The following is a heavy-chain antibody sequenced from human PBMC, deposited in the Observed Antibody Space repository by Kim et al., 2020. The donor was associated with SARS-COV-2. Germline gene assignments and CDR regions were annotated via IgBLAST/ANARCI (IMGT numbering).Heavy chain of an antibody. D-gene: IGHD3-22*01. CDR1: GYTFNSYG. V-gene: IGHV1-18*01. CDR2: ISAYNGNT. J-gene: IGHJ6*02. CDR3: ARDRGRSYDSSCYYYLYYYCGMDV. Sequence: ASVKVSCKASGYTFNSYGISWVRQAPGQGLEWMGWISAYNGNTNYAQKLQGRVTMTTDTSTSTAYMELRSLRSDDTAVYYCARDRGRSYDSSCYYYLYYYCGMDVGGQGTTVTVSS.